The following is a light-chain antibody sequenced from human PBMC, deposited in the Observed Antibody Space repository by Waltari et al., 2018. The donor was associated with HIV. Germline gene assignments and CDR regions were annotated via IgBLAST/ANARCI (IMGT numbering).Light chain of an antibody. CDR3: ATWDDSLNAWV. CDR2: SSH. J-gene: IGLJ3*02. CDR1: TSHIRHTR. Sequence: QSVVTQPPSVSGTPGQTVTISCSGSTSHIRHTRVSWYQHLPGTAPKLLMFSSHERPSGVPDRFSGSKSGTSASLAISGLQAEDEADYYCATWDDSLNAWVFGGGTKLTVL. V-gene: IGLV1-44*01.